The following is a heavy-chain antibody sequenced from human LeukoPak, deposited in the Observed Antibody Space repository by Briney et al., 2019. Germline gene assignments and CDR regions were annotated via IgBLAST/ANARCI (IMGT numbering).Heavy chain of an antibody. CDR1: GFTFSSYG. D-gene: IGHD1-26*01. J-gene: IGHJ4*02. CDR2: IRYDGSNK. V-gene: IGHV3-30*02. CDR3: AKGLRYSGSYPEIDY. Sequence: GGSLRLSCAAPGFTFSSYGMHWVRQAPGKGLEWVAFIRYDGSNKYYADSVKGRFTISRDNSKNTLYLQMNSLRAEDTAVYYCAKGLRYSGSYPEIDYWGQGTLVTVSS.